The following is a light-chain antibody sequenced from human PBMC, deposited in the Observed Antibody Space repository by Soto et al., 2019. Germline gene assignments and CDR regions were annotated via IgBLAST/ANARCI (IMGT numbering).Light chain of an antibody. Sequence: VLTQSPSKLFVAPIERATLSCRASQFLSSYLAWYQQKPGQPPRLLIYDTSNRATGIPARFSGSRSGTDFTLTISSLEPEDFGVYFCHQRNKFGQGTRLENK. CDR2: DTS. V-gene: IGKV3-11*01. CDR1: QFLSSY. CDR3: HQRNK. J-gene: IGKJ5*01.